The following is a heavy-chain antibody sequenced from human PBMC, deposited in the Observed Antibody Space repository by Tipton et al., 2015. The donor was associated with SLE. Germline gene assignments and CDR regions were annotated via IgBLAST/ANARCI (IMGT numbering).Heavy chain of an antibody. Sequence: SLRLSCAASGFTFSSYSMNWVRQAPGKGLEWVSYISSSSSTIYYADSVKGRFTISRDNAKNSLYLQMNSLRAEDTAVYYCARGFSSSWYYDAFDIWGQGTMVTVSS. CDR3: ARGFSSSWYYDAFDI. CDR1: GFTFSSYS. D-gene: IGHD6-13*01. CDR2: ISSSSSTI. J-gene: IGHJ3*02. V-gene: IGHV3-48*01.